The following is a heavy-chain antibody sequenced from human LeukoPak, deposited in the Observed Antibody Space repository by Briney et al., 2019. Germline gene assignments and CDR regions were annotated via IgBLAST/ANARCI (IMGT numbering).Heavy chain of an antibody. Sequence: GASVTVSYKASEKTFTNYYMHWVRQAPGQGREGLGMINPNGGRTAYAQNFQGRVSMTRDTPTTTVYMELSSLRSDDTAVYYCARDMSTAVTPISYAFDVWGQGTMVTVSS. D-gene: IGHD4-23*01. V-gene: IGHV1-46*01. J-gene: IGHJ3*01. CDR2: INPNGGRT. CDR3: ARDMSTAVTPISYAFDV. CDR1: EKTFTNYY.